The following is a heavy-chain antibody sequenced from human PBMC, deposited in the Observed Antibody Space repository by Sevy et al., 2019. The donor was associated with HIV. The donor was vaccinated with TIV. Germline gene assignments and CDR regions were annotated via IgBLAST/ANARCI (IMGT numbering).Heavy chain of an antibody. CDR3: ARGKWAAAGIFDY. D-gene: IGHD6-13*01. V-gene: IGHV1-8*01. Sequence: ASVKVSCKASGYTFTSYDINWVRQATGQGLEWMGWMNPNSGNTGYAQKFQGRVTMTRNTSISTAYMELSGLRSEDTAVYYCARGKWAAAGIFDYWGQGTLVTVSS. J-gene: IGHJ4*02. CDR1: GYTFTSYD. CDR2: MNPNSGNT.